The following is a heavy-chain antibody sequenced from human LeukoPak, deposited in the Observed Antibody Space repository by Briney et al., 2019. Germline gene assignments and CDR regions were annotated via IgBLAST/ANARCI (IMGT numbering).Heavy chain of an antibody. V-gene: IGHV4-34*01. CDR3: ARDCPYFNIRYFDL. Sequence: SETLSLTCAVYGGSFSGYYWSWIRQPPGKGLEWIGEINHSGSTNYNPSPKSRVTISVDKSKNQFSLKLSSVTAADTAVYYCARDCPYFNIRYFDLWGRGTLVTVSS. D-gene: IGHD3-9*01. CDR1: GGSFSGYY. J-gene: IGHJ2*01. CDR2: INHSGST.